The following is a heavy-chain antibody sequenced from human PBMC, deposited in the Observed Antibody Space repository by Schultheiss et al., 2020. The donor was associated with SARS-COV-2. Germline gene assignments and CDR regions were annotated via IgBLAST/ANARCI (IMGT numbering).Heavy chain of an antibody. CDR1: GFTFSSYG. D-gene: IGHD1-20*01. CDR2: IRPDGSDN. J-gene: IGHJ4*02. CDR3: ARFEGRIITGKIFDY. V-gene: IGHV3-7*01. Sequence: GESLKISCAASGFTFSSYGMHWVRQAPGKGLEWVAMIRPDGSDNYHVDSVKGRFTISRDNAKNSLYLQMNSLRAEDTAVYYCARFEGRIITGKIFDYWGQGTLVTVSS.